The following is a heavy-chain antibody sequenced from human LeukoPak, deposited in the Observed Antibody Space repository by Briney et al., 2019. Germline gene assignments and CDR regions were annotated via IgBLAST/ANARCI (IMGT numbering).Heavy chain of an antibody. CDR1: GFTFSSYA. Sequence: PGGSLRLSCAASGFTFSSYAMSWVRQAPGKGLEWVSSISSSSSYIYYADSVKGRFTISRDNAKNSLYLQMNSLRAEDTAVYYCARDRFGIAAAAPFDYWGQGTLDTVSS. CDR2: ISSSSSYI. V-gene: IGHV3-21*01. D-gene: IGHD6-13*01. CDR3: ARDRFGIAAAAPFDY. J-gene: IGHJ4*02.